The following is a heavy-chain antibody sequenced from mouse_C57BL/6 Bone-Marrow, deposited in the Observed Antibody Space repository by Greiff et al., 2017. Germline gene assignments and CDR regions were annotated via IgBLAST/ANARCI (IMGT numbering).Heavy chain of an antibody. CDR1: GYTFTDYY. V-gene: IGHV1-26*01. CDR3: ARHYDRYFDV. Sequence: EVQLQQSGPELVKPGASVKISCKASGYTFTDYYMNWVKQSHGKSLEWIGDINPNNGGTSYNQKFKGKATLTVDKSSSTAYMELRSLTSEDSAVYYCARHYDRYFDVWGTGTTVTVSS. CDR2: INPNNGGT. J-gene: IGHJ1*03. D-gene: IGHD1-1*01.